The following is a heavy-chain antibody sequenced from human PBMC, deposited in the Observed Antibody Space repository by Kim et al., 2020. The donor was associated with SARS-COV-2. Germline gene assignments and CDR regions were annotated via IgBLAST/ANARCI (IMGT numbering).Heavy chain of an antibody. CDR3: ARYDGDYAGYYFGMDV. Sequence: SLKSRLTMSVDTSKNYFSLRLSSVTAADTAVYYCARYDGDYAGYYFGMDVWGQGTTVTVSS. V-gene: IGHV4-59*10. D-gene: IGHD4-17*01. J-gene: IGHJ6*02.